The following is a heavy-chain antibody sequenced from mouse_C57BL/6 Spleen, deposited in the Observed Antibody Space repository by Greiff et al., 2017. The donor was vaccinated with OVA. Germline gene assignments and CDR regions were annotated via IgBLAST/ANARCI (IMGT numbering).Heavy chain of an antibody. V-gene: IGHV1-61*01. CDR1: GYTFTSYW. CDR3: ARDYEGAMGY. J-gene: IGHJ4*01. D-gene: IGHD1-1*01. Sequence: QVQLQQPGAELVRPGASVKLSCKASGYTFTSYWMDWVKQRPGQGLEWIGNIYPSDSETHYNQKFKGKATLTVDKSSSTAYMQLSSLTSEDSAVYYGARDYEGAMGYWGQGTPVTVSA. CDR2: IYPSDSET.